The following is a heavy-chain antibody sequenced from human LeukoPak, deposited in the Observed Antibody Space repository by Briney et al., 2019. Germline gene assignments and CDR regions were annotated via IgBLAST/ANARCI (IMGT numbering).Heavy chain of an antibody. CDR3: ARNLYTMGSTDAFDI. J-gene: IGHJ3*02. Sequence: PGGSLRLSCTASGFTFSSYNMNWVRQAAGKGLEWVSSISSSSSYRYYADSLKGRFTISRDNAKNSLHLQMNSLRAEDTAVYYCARNLYTMGSTDAFDIWGQGTMVTVSS. D-gene: IGHD1-26*01. CDR1: GFTFSSYN. V-gene: IGHV3-21*01. CDR2: ISSSSSYR.